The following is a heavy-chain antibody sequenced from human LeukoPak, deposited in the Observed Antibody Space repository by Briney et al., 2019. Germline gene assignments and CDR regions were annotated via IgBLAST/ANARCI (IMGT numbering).Heavy chain of an antibody. J-gene: IGHJ4*02. V-gene: IGHV1-2*04. CDR3: ARLGIAVAGFDY. Sequence: GASVKVSCKAPGYTFTGYYMHWVRQAPGQGLEWMGWINPNSGGTNYAQKFQGWVTMTRDTSISTAYMELSRLRSDDTAAYYCARLGIAVAGFDYRGQGTLVTVSS. CDR2: INPNSGGT. D-gene: IGHD6-19*01. CDR1: GYTFTGYY.